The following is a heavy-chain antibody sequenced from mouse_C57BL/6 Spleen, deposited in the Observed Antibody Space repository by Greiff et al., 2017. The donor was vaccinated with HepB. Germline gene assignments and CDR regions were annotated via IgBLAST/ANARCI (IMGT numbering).Heavy chain of an antibody. V-gene: IGHV5-17*01. CDR2: ISSGSSTI. J-gene: IGHJ3*01. CDR3: ARWALNWAFFAY. Sequence: EVQLVESGGGLVKPGGSLKLSCAASGFTFSDYGMHWVRQAPEKGLEWVAYISSGSSTIYYADTVKGRFTISRDNAKNTLFLQMTSLRSEDTAMYYCARWALNWAFFAYWGQGTLVTVSA. D-gene: IGHD4-1*02. CDR1: GFTFSDYG.